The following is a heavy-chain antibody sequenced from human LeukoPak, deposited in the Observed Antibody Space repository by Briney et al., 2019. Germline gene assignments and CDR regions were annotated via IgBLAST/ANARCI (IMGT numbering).Heavy chain of an antibody. Sequence: SGGSLRLSCAASGFSFSTYNLNWVRQAPGKGLEWVSYISISSSTIYYADSVKGRFTISRDDAKNSLYLQMNSLRDEDTAVYYCARVSGWPWDYWGQGTLVTVSS. CDR1: GFSFSTYN. CDR3: ARVSGWPWDY. J-gene: IGHJ4*02. V-gene: IGHV3-48*02. CDR2: ISISSSTI. D-gene: IGHD2-15*01.